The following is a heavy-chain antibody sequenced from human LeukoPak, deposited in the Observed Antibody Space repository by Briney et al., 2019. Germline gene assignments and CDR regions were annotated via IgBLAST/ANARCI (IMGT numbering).Heavy chain of an antibody. CDR1: GFTFSSYS. J-gene: IGHJ4*02. D-gene: IGHD6-19*01. CDR3: ARDRSQWLASYFFDY. CDR2: ISSSGSTI. Sequence: GGSLRLSCAASGFTFSSYSMNWVRQAPGKGLEWVSHISSSGSTIYYADSVKGRFTISRDNAKNSLYLQMNSLRAEDTAVYYCARDRSQWLASYFFDYWGQGTLVTVSS. V-gene: IGHV3-48*04.